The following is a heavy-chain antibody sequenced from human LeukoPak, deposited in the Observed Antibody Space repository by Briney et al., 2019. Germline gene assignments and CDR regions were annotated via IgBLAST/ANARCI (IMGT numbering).Heavy chain of an antibody. D-gene: IGHD6-13*01. J-gene: IGHJ4*02. V-gene: IGHV1-46*01. CDR3: ARPGYSSSWYEEQWLETSFDY. CDR1: GYTFTSYY. CDR2: INPSGGST. Sequence: GASVKVSCKASGYTFTSYYMHWVRQAPGQGLEWMGIINPSGGSTSYAQKFQGRVTMTRDTSTSTVYMELSSLRSEDTAVYYCARPGYSSSWYEEQWLETSFDYWGQGTLVTVSS.